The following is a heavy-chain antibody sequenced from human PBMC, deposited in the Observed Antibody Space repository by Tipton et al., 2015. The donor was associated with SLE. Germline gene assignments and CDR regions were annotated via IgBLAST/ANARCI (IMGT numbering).Heavy chain of an antibody. V-gene: IGHV4-4*02. CDR2: IDHSGST. Sequence: TLSLTCAVYGGSISSRNWWSWIRQPPGKGLEWIGEIDHSGSTNYNPSLESRVTISIDKSRNQFSLKLNSVTAADTAVYYCARHSGMVDSGWIDPWGQGILVTVSS. CDR3: ARHSGMVDSGWIDP. J-gene: IGHJ5*02. D-gene: IGHD2-15*01. CDR1: GGSISSRNW.